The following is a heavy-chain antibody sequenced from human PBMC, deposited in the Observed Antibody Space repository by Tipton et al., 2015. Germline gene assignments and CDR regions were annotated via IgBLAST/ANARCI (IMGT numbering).Heavy chain of an antibody. CDR3: TRGYLFPEGYFDY. V-gene: IGHV4-39*07. D-gene: IGHD2/OR15-2a*01. CDR2: IYYSGTT. CDR1: GGSIVSSSYY. Sequence: TLSLTCIVSGGSIVSSSYYWGWIRQPPGKGLEWIGSIYYSGTTYYNPSLKSRVTISVETSKNQFSLQLTSVTAADTALYYCTRGYLFPEGYFDYWGQGALVTVA. J-gene: IGHJ4*02.